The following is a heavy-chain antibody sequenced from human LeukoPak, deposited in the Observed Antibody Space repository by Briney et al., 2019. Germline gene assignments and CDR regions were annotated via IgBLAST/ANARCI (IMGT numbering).Heavy chain of an antibody. D-gene: IGHD4-23*01. CDR1: GFTFSNYW. V-gene: IGHV3-7*01. Sequence: GGSLRLSRAASGFTFSNYWMTWVRQAPGKGLEWVANIKQDGSERFYVDSVKGRFTISRDNAKNSLYLQMNSLRAEDTAVYYCAREDTVAGDAFDIWGQGTMVTVSS. CDR2: IKQDGSER. J-gene: IGHJ3*02. CDR3: AREDTVAGDAFDI.